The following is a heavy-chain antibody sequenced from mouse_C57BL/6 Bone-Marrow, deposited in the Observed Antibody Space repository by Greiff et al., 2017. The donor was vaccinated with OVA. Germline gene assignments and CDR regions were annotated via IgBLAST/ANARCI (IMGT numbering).Heavy chain of an antibody. Sequence: VQLQQSGPGLVQPSQSLSITCTVSGFSLTSYGVHWVRQSPGKGLEWLGVIWRGGSTDYNAAFMSRLSITKDNSKSQVFFKMNSLQADDTAIYYCAKREIYDGYSPYYAMDYWGQGTSVTVSS. V-gene: IGHV2-5*01. CDR2: IWRGGST. J-gene: IGHJ4*01. CDR1: GFSLTSYG. D-gene: IGHD2-3*01. CDR3: AKREIYDGYSPYYAMDY.